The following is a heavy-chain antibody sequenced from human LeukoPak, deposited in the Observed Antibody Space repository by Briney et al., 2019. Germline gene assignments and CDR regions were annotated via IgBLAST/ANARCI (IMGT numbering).Heavy chain of an antibody. V-gene: IGHV3-23*01. D-gene: IGHD2/OR15-2a*01. Sequence: PGGSLRLSCAASGFTFRTCAMSSVRQAPGKGLEWVSAISDNARETYYADSVKGRFTISRDNSKNTMYLQMNSLRAEDTALYYCLRSTFLEVWGQGTLVTVSS. CDR1: GFTFRTCA. CDR3: LRSTFLEV. J-gene: IGHJ4*02. CDR2: ISDNARET.